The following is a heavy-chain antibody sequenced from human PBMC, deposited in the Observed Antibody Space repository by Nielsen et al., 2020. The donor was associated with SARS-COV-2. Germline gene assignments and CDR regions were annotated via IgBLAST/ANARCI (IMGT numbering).Heavy chain of an antibody. CDR3: ARDRDMITFGGVIATSSGEIDY. CDR2: IGSSSTAI. Sequence: GESLKISCSASGFTFSRYTMNWVRQAPGKGLEWVSSIGSSSTAIYYRESVKGRFTISRDNSKNTLYLQMNSLRAEDTAVYYCARDRDMITFGGVIATSSGEIDYWGQGTLVTVSS. J-gene: IGHJ4*02. D-gene: IGHD3-16*02. CDR1: GFTFSRYT. V-gene: IGHV3-21*01.